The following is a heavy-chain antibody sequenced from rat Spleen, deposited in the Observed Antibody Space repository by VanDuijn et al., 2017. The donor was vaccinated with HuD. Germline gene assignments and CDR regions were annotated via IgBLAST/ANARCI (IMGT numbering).Heavy chain of an antibody. D-gene: IGHD1-4*01. Sequence: EVQLVESDGGLVQPGRSLKLSCAASGFTFRDYYMAWVRQAPTKGMEWVATLSSEGSSTYYGDSVKGRFTISRDNAKSSLYLQMNSLKSEDTATYYCARHLLNYPGISYVMDAWGQGASVTVSS. CDR3: ARHLLNYPGISYVMDA. J-gene: IGHJ4*01. CDR2: LSSEGSST. CDR1: GFTFRDYY. V-gene: IGHV5-22*01.